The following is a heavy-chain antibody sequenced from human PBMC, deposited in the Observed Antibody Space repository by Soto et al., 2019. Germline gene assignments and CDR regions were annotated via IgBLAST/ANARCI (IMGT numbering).Heavy chain of an antibody. CDR1: GFTFRNYA. V-gene: IGHV3-30*18. J-gene: IGHJ4*02. Sequence: GGSLRLSCAASGFTFRNYAMGWVRQAPGKGLEWVAVISYDGSNKYYADSVKGRFTISRDNSKNTLYLQMNSLRAEDTAVYYCAKASVVATIFGYSSGYYYESSDYWGQGTLVTVSS. D-gene: IGHD3-22*01. CDR2: ISYDGSNK. CDR3: AKASVVATIFGYSSGYYYESSDY.